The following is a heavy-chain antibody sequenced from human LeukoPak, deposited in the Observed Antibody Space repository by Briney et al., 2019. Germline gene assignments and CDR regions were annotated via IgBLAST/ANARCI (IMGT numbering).Heavy chain of an antibody. V-gene: IGHV3-23*01. CDR1: GFTFSIYA. CDR3: AKDRPNYYDSSGHYYRRNGDY. J-gene: IGHJ4*02. D-gene: IGHD3-22*01. CDR2: ITSNGTGI. Sequence: GGSLRLSCAASGFTFSIYAMSWVRQAPGRGLEWVSPITSNGTGIFYADSVKGRFTISRDNSENTLYLQMNSLRAEDMAVYYCAKDRPNYYDSSGHYYRRNGDYWGQGTLVTVSS.